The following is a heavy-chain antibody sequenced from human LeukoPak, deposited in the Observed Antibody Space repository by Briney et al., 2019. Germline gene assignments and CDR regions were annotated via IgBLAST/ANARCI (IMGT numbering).Heavy chain of an antibody. D-gene: IGHD3-16*01. V-gene: IGHV3-7*04. CDR3: ARGRGLDY. J-gene: IGHJ4*02. CDR1: GLTFRSYW. CDR2: IKQDGSEK. Sequence: PGGSLRLSCAASGLTFRSYWMSWVRQAPGKGPEWVANIKQDGSEKYYVDSVKGRFTISRDNAKNSLYLQMNSLRAEDTAVYYCARGRGLDYWGQGTLVTVSS.